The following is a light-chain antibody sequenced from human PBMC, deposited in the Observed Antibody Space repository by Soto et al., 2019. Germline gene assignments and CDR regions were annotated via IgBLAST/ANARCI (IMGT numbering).Light chain of an antibody. CDR3: QQYVSSVWT. J-gene: IGKJ1*01. Sequence: EIVLTQSPGTLSLSPGERATLSCRASQTISSKCLAWYQQKPGQAPRLLIYGASNRATGIPDRFSGSGSGTDFTLTISRLEPEDFAVYFCQQYVSSVWTFVQGTTVEIK. V-gene: IGKV3-20*01. CDR1: QTISSKC. CDR2: GAS.